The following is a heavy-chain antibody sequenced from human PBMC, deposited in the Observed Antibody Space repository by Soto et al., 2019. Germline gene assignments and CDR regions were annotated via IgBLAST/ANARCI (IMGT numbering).Heavy chain of an antibody. CDR3: AREYTIFEGPNDGMDV. D-gene: IGHD3-3*01. CDR1: GYTFTSYY. CDR2: INPSGGST. V-gene: IGHV1-46*01. J-gene: IGHJ6*02. Sequence: ASVKVSCKASGYTFTSYYMHWVRQAPGQGLEWMGIINPSGGSTSYAQKFQGRVTMTRDTSTSTVYMELSSLRSEDTAVYYCAREYTIFEGPNDGMDVWGQGTTVTVSS.